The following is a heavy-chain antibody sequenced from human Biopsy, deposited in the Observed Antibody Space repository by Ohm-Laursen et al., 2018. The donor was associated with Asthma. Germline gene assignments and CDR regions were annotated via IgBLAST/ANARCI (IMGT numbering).Heavy chain of an antibody. V-gene: IGHV3-30*18. CDR2: ISFDGSNK. J-gene: IGHJ4*02. CDR1: GFTFSNYG. Sequence: SLRLSCVAFGFTFSNYGMHWVRQAPGKGLDWVAVISFDGSNKNYTDSVKGRFTISRDNSRNTLHLQMNSLRAEDTAVYYCAKDVFPGWELRRGPDYWGQGTLVTVSS. D-gene: IGHD1-26*01. CDR3: AKDVFPGWELRRGPDY.